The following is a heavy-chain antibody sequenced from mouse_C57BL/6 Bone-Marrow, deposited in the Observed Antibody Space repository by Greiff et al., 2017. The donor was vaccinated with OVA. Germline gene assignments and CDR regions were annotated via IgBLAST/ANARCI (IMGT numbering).Heavy chain of an antibody. D-gene: IGHD1-1*01. CDR1: GFNIKNTY. V-gene: IGHV14-3*01. CDR2: IDPANGHT. Sequence: EVQLQQSVAELVRPGASVKLSCTASGFNIKNTYMHWVKQRPEQGLEWIGRIDPANGHTKYAPKFQGKATITADTSSNTAYRQLSSLTSEDTASYYCASGSSSYYYAMDDWGQGTSVTVSS. J-gene: IGHJ4*01. CDR3: ASGSSSYYYAMDD.